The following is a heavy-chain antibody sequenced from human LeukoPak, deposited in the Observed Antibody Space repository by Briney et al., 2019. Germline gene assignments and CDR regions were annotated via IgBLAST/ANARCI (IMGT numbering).Heavy chain of an antibody. V-gene: IGHV1-46*01. CDR3: ARAPLYDILTGDDRLFDP. Sequence: ASVKVSCKASGYTFTSYYMHWVRQAPGQGLEWMRIINPSGGSTSYAQKFQGRVTMTRDTSTSTVYMELSSLRSEDTAVYYCARAPLYDILTGDDRLFDPWGQGTLVTVSS. CDR2: INPSGGST. D-gene: IGHD3-9*01. CDR1: GYTFTSYY. J-gene: IGHJ5*02.